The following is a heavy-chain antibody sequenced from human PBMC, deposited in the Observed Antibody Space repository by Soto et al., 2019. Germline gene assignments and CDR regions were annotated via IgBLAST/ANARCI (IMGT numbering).Heavy chain of an antibody. V-gene: IGHV3-66*01. CDR3: ATGLLRYYAY. Sequence: PGGSLRLSCEGSGFSVGISYMSWVRQVPGKGLEWVSIMYSGGETYYAASVKGRFTISRDNSNNTLYLQMNSLNTEDTAAYYCATGLLRYYAYWGHGTLVTVS. CDR1: GFSVGISY. D-gene: IGHD3-9*01. CDR2: MYSGGET. J-gene: IGHJ4*01.